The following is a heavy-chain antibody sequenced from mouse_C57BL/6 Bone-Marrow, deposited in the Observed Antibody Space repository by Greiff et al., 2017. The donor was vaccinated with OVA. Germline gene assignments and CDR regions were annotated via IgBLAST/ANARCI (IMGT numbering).Heavy chain of an antibody. CDR3: AREGQLRLRKVFDY. CDR2: IYPRSGNT. CDR1: GYTFTSYG. D-gene: IGHD3-2*02. Sequence: QVQLQQSGAELARPGASVKLSCKASGYTFTSYGISWVKQRPGQGLEWIGEIYPRSGNTYYNEKFKGKATLTADKSSSTAYMELRSLTSEDSAVYFCAREGQLRLRKVFDYWGQGTTLTVSS. J-gene: IGHJ2*01. V-gene: IGHV1-81*01.